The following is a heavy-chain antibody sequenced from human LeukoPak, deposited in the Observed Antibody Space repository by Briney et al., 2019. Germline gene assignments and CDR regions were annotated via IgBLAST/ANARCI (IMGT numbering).Heavy chain of an antibody. V-gene: IGHV3-48*04. Sequence: PGGSLRRSCAASGFTFSSYSMNWARQAPGQGLEWVSYISSSSSTTYYADSVKGRFTISRDNAKNSLYLQMNSLRAEDTAVYYCAIRTPYYYDSSGYYHDYWGQGTLVTVSS. J-gene: IGHJ4*02. CDR3: AIRTPYYYDSSGYYHDY. D-gene: IGHD3-22*01. CDR2: ISSSSSTT. CDR1: GFTFSSYS.